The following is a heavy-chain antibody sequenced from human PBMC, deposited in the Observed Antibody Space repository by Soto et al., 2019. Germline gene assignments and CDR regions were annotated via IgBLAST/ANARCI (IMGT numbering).Heavy chain of an antibody. CDR2: IIPIFGTA. V-gene: IGHV1-69*13. CDR1: GSTISSYA. CDR3: AREPNYDILTGLYYYGMDV. J-gene: IGHJ6*02. Sequence: SVKVSCKASGSTISSYAICWVRQAPGQGVEWMGGIIPIFGTANYAQKFQGRVTITADESTSTAYMELSSLRSEDTAVYYCAREPNYDILTGLYYYGMDVWGQGTTVTVSS. D-gene: IGHD3-9*01.